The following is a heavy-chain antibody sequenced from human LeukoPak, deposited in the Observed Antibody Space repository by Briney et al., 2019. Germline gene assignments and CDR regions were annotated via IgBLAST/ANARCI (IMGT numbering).Heavy chain of an antibody. CDR1: GVSFSGYY. J-gene: IGHJ4*02. CDR3: ARGTVGATHLDY. D-gene: IGHD1-26*01. Sequence: SETLSLTCAVYGVSFSGYYWSWIRQPPGKGLEWIGEINHSGSTNYNPSLKSRVTISVDTSKNQFSLKLSSVTAADTAVYYCARGTVGATHLDYWGQGTLVTVS. V-gene: IGHV4-34*01. CDR2: INHSGST.